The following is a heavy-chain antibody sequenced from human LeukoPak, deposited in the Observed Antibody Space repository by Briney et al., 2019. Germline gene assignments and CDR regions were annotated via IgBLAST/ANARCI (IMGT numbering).Heavy chain of an antibody. CDR3: ARGDPHADL. Sequence: GGSLRLSCAASGFDLNTYEMNWVRQAPGKGLEWIADITISGNTKNYADSVKGRFTISRDNAGTSLYLQMNSLRVEDTGVYYCARGDPHADLWGQGTLVTVSS. V-gene: IGHV3-48*03. J-gene: IGHJ5*02. CDR2: ITISGNTK. CDR1: GFDLNTYE.